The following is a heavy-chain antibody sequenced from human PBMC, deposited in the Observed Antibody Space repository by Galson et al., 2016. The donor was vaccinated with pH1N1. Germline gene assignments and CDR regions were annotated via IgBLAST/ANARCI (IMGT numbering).Heavy chain of an antibody. D-gene: IGHD6-13*01. CDR2: IGSSGNV. CDR1: GFTLSDYY. Sequence: SLRLSCAASGFTLSDYYMNWIRETPERGLEWLSSIGSSGNVAYADSVKGQFTISRDNAQNSLLLQMDSLRVDDTALYYCAREWGIGAAGPLDSWGQGALVIVSS. CDR3: AREWGIGAAGPLDS. V-gene: IGHV3-11*01. J-gene: IGHJ4*02.